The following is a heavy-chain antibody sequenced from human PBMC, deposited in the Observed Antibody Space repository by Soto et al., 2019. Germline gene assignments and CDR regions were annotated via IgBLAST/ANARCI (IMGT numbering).Heavy chain of an antibody. D-gene: IGHD1-7*01. CDR1: GGSISSGGYS. Sequence: QVQLQESGPGLVKPSQTLSLTCAVSGGSISSGGYSWNWIRQPPGKGLEWIGYIYHSGSTLYNPSLKSRVTISIDKSKNQFSLRLSCVSAADTAVYYCARDSLTGNYFDPWGQGTLVTVSS. CDR2: IYHSGST. V-gene: IGHV4-30-2*01. CDR3: ARDSLTGNYFDP. J-gene: IGHJ5*02.